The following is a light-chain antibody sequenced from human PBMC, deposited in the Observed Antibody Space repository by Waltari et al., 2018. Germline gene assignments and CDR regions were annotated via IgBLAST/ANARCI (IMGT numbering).Light chain of an antibody. CDR1: SNDVGGINS. CDR3: SSQSSNNVVL. V-gene: IGLV2-14*01. J-gene: IGLJ2*01. CDR2: DVS. Sequence: HSALTQPAAVSGSPGQPVTLYCTGTSNDVGGINSFLWYQEHPGQAPRVIIYDVSDRPSGVSDRFSGSKSGNTASLTISGLQAEDEADYYCSSQSSNNVVLFGGGTKLTVL.